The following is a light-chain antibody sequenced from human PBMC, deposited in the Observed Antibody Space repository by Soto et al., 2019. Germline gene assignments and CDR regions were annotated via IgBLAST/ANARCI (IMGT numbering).Light chain of an antibody. CDR3: QQYNNWPPSRT. Sequence: EIVRTQSPATLSVSPGERATLSCRASQSVSSNLAWYQQKPGQAPRLLIYGASTRATGIPARFSGSGSGTEFTLTISSLQSEDFAVYDCQQYNNWPPSRTFGQGTKVEIK. CDR1: QSVSSN. J-gene: IGKJ1*01. CDR2: GAS. V-gene: IGKV3-15*01.